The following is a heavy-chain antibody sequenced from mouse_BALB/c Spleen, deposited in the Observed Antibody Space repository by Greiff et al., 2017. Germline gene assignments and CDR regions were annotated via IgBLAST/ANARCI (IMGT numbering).Heavy chain of an antibody. V-gene: IGHV7-3*02. CDR1: GFTFTDYY. CDR3: ARDGWDDAMDY. J-gene: IGHJ4*01. CDR2: IRNKANGYTT. Sequence: EVNVVESGGGLVQPGGSLRLSCATSGFTFTDYYMSWVRQPPGKALEWLGFIRNKANGYTTEYSASVKGRFTISRDNSQSILYLQMNTLRAEDSATYYCARDGWDDAMDYWGQGTSVTVSS. D-gene: IGHD4-1*01.